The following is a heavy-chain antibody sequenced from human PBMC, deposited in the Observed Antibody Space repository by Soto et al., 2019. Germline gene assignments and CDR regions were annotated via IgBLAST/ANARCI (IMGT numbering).Heavy chain of an antibody. CDR1: GGSISSSSYY. CDR2: IYYSGST. Sequence: KRSETLSLTCTVSGGSISSSSYYWGWIRQPPGKGLEWIGSIYYSGSTYYNPSLKSRVTISVDTSKNQFSLKLSSVTAADTAVYYCARRPGEADAFDIWGQGTMVTVSS. J-gene: IGHJ3*02. D-gene: IGHD2-21*01. CDR3: ARRPGEADAFDI. V-gene: IGHV4-39*01.